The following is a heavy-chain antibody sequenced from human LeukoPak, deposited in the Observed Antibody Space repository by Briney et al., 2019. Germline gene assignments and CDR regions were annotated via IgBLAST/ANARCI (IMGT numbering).Heavy chain of an antibody. CDR1: GYTFTGYY. Sequence: GASVKVSCKASGYTFTGYYPHWVRQAPGQGLEGMGWINPNSGGTSYAQKFQGRVTMTRDTSISTAYMELSSLRSDDTAVYYCAREKYSGGYLLDYWGQRTLVPVSS. V-gene: IGHV1-2*02. CDR2: INPNSGGT. D-gene: IGHD1-26*01. CDR3: AREKYSGGYLLDY. J-gene: IGHJ4*02.